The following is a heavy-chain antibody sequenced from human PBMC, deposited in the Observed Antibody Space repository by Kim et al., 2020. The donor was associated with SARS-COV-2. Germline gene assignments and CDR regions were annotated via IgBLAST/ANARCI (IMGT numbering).Heavy chain of an antibody. Sequence: WVSLRLSCAASLVPLSIYSLNWVCPAPGKGLEWVSSISSSSSYIYYADSVKGRFTISRDNAKNSLYLQMNSLRAEDTAVYYCARDAGLGPLYYYYYYMDVWGKGTTVTVSS. V-gene: IGHV3-21*01. CDR3: ARDAGLGPLYYYYYYMDV. CDR1: LVPLSIYS. D-gene: IGHD7-27*01. CDR2: ISSSSSYI. J-gene: IGHJ6*03.